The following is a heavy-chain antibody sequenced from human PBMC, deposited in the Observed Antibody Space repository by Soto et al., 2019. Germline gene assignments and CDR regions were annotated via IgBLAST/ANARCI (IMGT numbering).Heavy chain of an antibody. CDR3: ARGHEFGGNSDDFDV. CDR1: GGSFRREA. V-gene: IGHV1-69*12. J-gene: IGHJ3*01. CDR2: ILPFFNTA. Sequence: QVQLVQPGAEVKKPGSSVKVSCKASGGSFRREAINWVRQAPGQGPEWMGGILPFFNTADYAQKFQGRVTLTADVSTTTVYMELGSPRFEDTAVYYCARGHEFGGNSDDFDVWGQGTMVIVSS. D-gene: IGHD2-15*01.